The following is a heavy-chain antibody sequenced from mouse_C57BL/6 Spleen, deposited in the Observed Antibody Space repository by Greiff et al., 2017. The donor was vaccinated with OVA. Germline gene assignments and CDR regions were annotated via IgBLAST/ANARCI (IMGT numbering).Heavy chain of an antibody. Sequence: QVQLQQSGPGLVQPSQSLSITCTVSGFSLTSYGVHWVRQSPGKGLEWLGVIWRGGSTDYNAAFMSRLSITKDNSKSQVFFKMNSLQADDTAIYYCAKAGMVTTGWYFDVWGTGTTVTVSS. V-gene: IGHV2-5*01. CDR2: IWRGGST. J-gene: IGHJ1*03. D-gene: IGHD2-2*01. CDR1: GFSLTSYG. CDR3: AKAGMVTTGWYFDV.